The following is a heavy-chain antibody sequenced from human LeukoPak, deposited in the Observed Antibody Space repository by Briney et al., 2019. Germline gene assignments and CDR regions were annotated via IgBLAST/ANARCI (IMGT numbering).Heavy chain of an antibody. V-gene: IGHV3-7*01. D-gene: IGHD3-10*01. Sequence: GGSPRLSCAASGFTFSSYWMSWVRQAPGKGLEWVANIKQDGSEKYYVDSVKGRFTISRDNAKNSLYLQMNSLRAEDTAVYYCARPGSYGSGFYYYYGMDVWGQGTTVTVSS. CDR1: GFTFSSYW. CDR2: IKQDGSEK. J-gene: IGHJ6*02. CDR3: ARPGSYGSGFYYYYGMDV.